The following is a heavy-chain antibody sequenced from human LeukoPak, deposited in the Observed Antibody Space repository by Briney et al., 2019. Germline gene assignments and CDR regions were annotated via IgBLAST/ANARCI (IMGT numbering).Heavy chain of an antibody. CDR3: ARALRDLTGYYLFDY. Sequence: PSQTLSLTCTVSGGSISSGDYYWSWIRQPPGKGLEWIGYIYYSGSTYYNPSLKSRVTISVDTSKNQFSLKLSSVTAADTAVYYCARALRDLTGYYLFDYWGQGTLVTVSS. D-gene: IGHD3-9*01. CDR2: IYYSGST. J-gene: IGHJ4*02. CDR1: GGSISSGDYY. V-gene: IGHV4-30-4*01.